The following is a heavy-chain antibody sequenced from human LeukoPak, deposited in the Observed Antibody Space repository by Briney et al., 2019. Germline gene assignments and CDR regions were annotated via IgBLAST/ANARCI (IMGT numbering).Heavy chain of an antibody. D-gene: IGHD3-10*01. J-gene: IGHJ4*02. CDR2: IYYSGST. Sequence: PSETLSLTCTVSGGSISSSSYYWGWIRQPPGKGLEWIGSIYYSGSTYYNPSLKSRVTISVDTSKNQFSLKLSSVTAADTAVYYCARDSLNYGSGSFAYFDYWGQGTLVTVSS. V-gene: IGHV4-39*07. CDR1: GGSISSSSYY. CDR3: ARDSLNYGSGSFAYFDY.